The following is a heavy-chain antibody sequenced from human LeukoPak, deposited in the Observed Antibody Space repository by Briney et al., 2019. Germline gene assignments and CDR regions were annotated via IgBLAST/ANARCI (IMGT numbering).Heavy chain of an antibody. D-gene: IGHD1-26*01. J-gene: IGHJ4*02. V-gene: IGHV3-15*01. Sequence: GGSLRLSCAASGFTFSNAWMSWVRQAPGKGLEWVGRIKSKTDGGTTDYAAPVKGRFTISRDDSKNTPYLQMNSLKTEDTAVYYCTTDSVIVGATVFDYWGQGTLVTVSS. CDR3: TTDSVIVGATVFDY. CDR1: GFTFSNAW. CDR2: IKSKTDGGTT.